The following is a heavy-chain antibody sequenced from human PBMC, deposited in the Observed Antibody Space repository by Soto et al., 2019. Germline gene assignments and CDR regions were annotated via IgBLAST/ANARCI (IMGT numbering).Heavy chain of an antibody. Sequence: EVQLLESGGGLVQPGGSLRLSCAASGFTFSSYAMSWVRQAPGKGLEWVAAISGSGVSTYYAASVKGRFTISRDNSKNTLYLQMNSLRAEDTAVYYCALWGVVVAATSAFDIWGQGTMVTVSS. CDR2: ISGSGVST. V-gene: IGHV3-23*01. J-gene: IGHJ3*02. CDR1: GFTFSSYA. CDR3: ALWGVVVAATSAFDI. D-gene: IGHD2-15*01.